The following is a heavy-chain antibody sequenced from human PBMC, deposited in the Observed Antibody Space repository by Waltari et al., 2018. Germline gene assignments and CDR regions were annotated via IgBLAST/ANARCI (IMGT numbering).Heavy chain of an antibody. D-gene: IGHD6-13*01. CDR3: ARDRAAGTGENFDY. CDR2: INHSGST. V-gene: IGHV4-34*01. J-gene: IGHJ4*02. Sequence: QVQLQQWGAGLLKPSETLSLTCAVYGGSFSGYYWSWIRQPPGKGLEWIGEINHSGSTNYNPSLKSRVTISVDTSKNQFSLKLSSVTAADTAVYYCARDRAAGTGENFDYWGQGTLVTVSS. CDR1: GGSFSGYY.